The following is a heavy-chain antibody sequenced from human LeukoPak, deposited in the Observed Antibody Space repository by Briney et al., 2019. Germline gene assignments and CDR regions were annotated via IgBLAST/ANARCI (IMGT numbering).Heavy chain of an antibody. CDR1: GITFGNNW. CDR3: ARDVPHNWIDT. J-gene: IGHJ5*02. V-gene: IGHV3-74*01. Sequence: PGGSLRLSCAASGITFGNNWMHWVRQGPEKGLVWISRINSDGGGAIYADSVKGRFTVSRDNAKNTLYLQMNSLRAEDTAVYYCARDVPHNWIDTRGQGTLVTVSS. CDR2: INSDGGGA.